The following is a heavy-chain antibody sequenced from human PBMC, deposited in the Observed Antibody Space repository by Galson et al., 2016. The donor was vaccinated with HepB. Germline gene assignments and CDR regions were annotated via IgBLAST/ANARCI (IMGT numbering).Heavy chain of an antibody. CDR2: FDPEDGET. V-gene: IGHV1-24*01. J-gene: IGHJ4*02. Sequence: SVKVSCKVSGYTLSEFSMHWVRQAPGKGLEWMGSFDPEDGETIYAQKFQGRVTMTEGTSTYTAYMELSSLRSEDTAVYYCATGEWGSSWEYWGQGTLVTVSP. CDR1: GYTLSEFS. CDR3: ATGEWGSSWEY. D-gene: IGHD6-13*01.